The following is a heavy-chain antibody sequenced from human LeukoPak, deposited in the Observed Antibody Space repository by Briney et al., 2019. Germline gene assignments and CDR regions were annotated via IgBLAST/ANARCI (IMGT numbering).Heavy chain of an antibody. Sequence: GVSLRLSCAASGFTFDVYTMQWVRQAPGKGLEGVSPISWDGGSTYYADSVKARFTISRDNSKNSLYLQMNSLRTEDTALYYCAKDWSYRIGVGYFDYWGQGTLVTVSS. J-gene: IGHJ4*02. CDR1: GFTFDVYT. CDR3: AKDWSYRIGVGYFDY. CDR2: ISWDGGST. D-gene: IGHD1-26*01. V-gene: IGHV3-43*01.